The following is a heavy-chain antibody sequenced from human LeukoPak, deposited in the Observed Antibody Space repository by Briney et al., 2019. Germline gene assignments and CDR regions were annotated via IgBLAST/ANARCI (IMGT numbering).Heavy chain of an antibody. CDR1: GITFSSHA. D-gene: IGHD5/OR15-5a*01. Sequence: PGGSLRLSCAASGITFSSHAMTWVRQAPGKGLDWVAAIRGNGATTDYADSVKGRFTISRDNSKSTLYLQMNSLRAEDTAVYYCAKAYHDTGCLIDYWGQGTLVTVSS. CDR2: IRGNGATT. V-gene: IGHV3-23*01. CDR3: AKAYHDTGCLIDY. J-gene: IGHJ4*02.